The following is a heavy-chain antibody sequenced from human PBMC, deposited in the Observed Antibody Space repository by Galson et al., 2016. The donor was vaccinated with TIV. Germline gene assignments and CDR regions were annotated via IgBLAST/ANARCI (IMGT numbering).Heavy chain of an antibody. CDR3: AKVGESGDYSWDAFDV. CDR2: VSLSGGTT. CDR1: GFTFSGYV. J-gene: IGHJ3*01. Sequence: SLRLSCAASGFTFSGYVMSWVRQAPGKGLEWVSTVSLSGGTTYYADSVKGRFAISRDNSKYTLFLQLNSLTAGDTAIYYCAKVGESGDYSWDAFDVWGQGTVVTVSS. V-gene: IGHV3-23*01. D-gene: IGHD2-21*01.